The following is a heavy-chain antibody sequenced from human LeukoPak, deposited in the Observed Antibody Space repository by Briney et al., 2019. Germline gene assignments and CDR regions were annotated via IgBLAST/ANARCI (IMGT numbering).Heavy chain of an antibody. Sequence: GGSLRLSCAASGFTFSTYAMSWVRQAPGKGPECVSTISGSGSGGSTYYADSVKGRFTISRDNSKNMLFLQMNSLRAEDTAIYCCTKRSGRISTAYSFDYWGQGSLVTVSS. J-gene: IGHJ4*02. D-gene: IGHD3-9*01. CDR1: GFTFSTYA. CDR2: ISGSGSGGST. V-gene: IGHV3-23*01. CDR3: TKRSGRISTAYSFDY.